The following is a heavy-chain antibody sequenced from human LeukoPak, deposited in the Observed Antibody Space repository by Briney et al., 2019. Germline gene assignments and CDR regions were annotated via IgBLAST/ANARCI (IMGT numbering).Heavy chain of an antibody. Sequence: GGSLRLSCAASGFTFSSYAIHWVRQAPGKGLEWVAVISYNGSNKYYADSVKGRFTISRDNSKNTLYLQMNSLRAEDTAVYYCARDPAYYDSSGYSHYYGMDVWGQGTTVTVSS. CDR3: ARDPAYYDSSGYSHYYGMDV. J-gene: IGHJ6*02. CDR2: ISYNGSNK. D-gene: IGHD3-22*01. CDR1: GFTFSSYA. V-gene: IGHV3-30-3*01.